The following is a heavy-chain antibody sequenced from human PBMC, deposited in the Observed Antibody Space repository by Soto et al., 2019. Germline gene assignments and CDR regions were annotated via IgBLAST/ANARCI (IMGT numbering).Heavy chain of an antibody. J-gene: IGHJ4*02. CDR1: GDSIKTETW. Sequence: PSETLSLTCAVSGDSIKTETWWSWLRQHQGTGLEWIGEINHSGSTNYNPYLKNRVNISVDKSKNQFSLKLTSVTAADTAVYYCARDKITGLFDYWGQG. V-gene: IGHV4-4*02. CDR3: ARDKITGLFDY. CDR2: INHSGST. D-gene: IGHD2-8*02.